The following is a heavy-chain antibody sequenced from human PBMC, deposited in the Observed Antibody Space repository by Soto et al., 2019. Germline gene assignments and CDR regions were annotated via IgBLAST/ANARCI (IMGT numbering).Heavy chain of an antibody. CDR2: ISATGGNT. Sequence: GGSLRLSCPASGFTFYSSAMSWVRQAPGKGLEWVSAISATGGNTLYADSVKGRFTISRDNSKNTLYLQMNSLRAEDTAIYYCAKPSGGSYPESRVFDSWGQGTRVTVSS. CDR1: GFTFYSSA. V-gene: IGHV3-23*01. CDR3: AKPSGGSYPESRVFDS. D-gene: IGHD1-26*01. J-gene: IGHJ4*02.